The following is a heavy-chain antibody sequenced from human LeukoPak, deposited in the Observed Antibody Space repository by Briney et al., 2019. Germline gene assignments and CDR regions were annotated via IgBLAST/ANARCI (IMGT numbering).Heavy chain of an antibody. CDR2: INPSGGST. V-gene: IGHV1-46*01. Sequence: ASVKVSCKASGGTFSSYAISWVRQAPGQGLEWMGIINPSGGSTSYAQKFQGRVTMTRDMSTSTVYMELSSLRSEDTAVYYCALPGGGYCSGGSCYGYWGQGTLVTVSS. J-gene: IGHJ4*02. D-gene: IGHD2-15*01. CDR1: GGTFSSYA. CDR3: ALPGGGYCSGGSCYGY.